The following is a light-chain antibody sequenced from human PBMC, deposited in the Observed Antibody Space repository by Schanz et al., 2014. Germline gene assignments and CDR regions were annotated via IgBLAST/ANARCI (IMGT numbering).Light chain of an antibody. V-gene: IGKV1-39*01. J-gene: IGKJ1*01. Sequence: DIQMTQSPASLSAFVGDRVTITCRTSQSISTYLNWYQQKPGKAPKVLIYAASSLQSGVPSRFSGSGSGTYFTLTIGSLRAEDFATYYCQQANSFPWTFGQGTKV. CDR3: QQANSFPWT. CDR2: AAS. CDR1: QSISTY.